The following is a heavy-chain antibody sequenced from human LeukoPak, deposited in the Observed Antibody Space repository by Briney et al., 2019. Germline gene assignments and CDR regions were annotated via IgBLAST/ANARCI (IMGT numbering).Heavy chain of an antibody. J-gene: IGHJ3*02. CDR2: IYSGGST. Sequence: PGGSLRLSCAASGFTVSNNYMSWVRQAPGKGLEWVLTIYSGGSTYYADSVNGRFIVSRDNPKNTVYLQMNSLRAEDTAVYYCARGYVGVINDAFEIWGLGTMVTVSS. V-gene: IGHV3-66*01. D-gene: IGHD3-10*01. CDR3: ARGYVGVINDAFEI. CDR1: GFTVSNNY.